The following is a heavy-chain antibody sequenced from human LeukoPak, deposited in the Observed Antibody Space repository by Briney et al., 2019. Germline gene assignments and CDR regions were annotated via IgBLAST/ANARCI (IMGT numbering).Heavy chain of an antibody. CDR3: ARGSVPAAIFSNPGGAMDV. Sequence: GGSLRLSCAASTFTFSSYSMNWVRQAPGKGLEWVSFISTRSGTIYYADSVMGRFTISRDNAKNSLYLQMNSLRAEDTAVYYCARGSVPAAIFSNPGGAMDVWGKGTTVTVSS. J-gene: IGHJ6*03. CDR1: TFTFSSYS. D-gene: IGHD2-2*01. V-gene: IGHV3-48*01. CDR2: ISTRSGTI.